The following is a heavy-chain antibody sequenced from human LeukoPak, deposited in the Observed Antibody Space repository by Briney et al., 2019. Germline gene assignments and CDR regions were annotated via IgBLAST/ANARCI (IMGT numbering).Heavy chain of an antibody. J-gene: IGHJ4*02. V-gene: IGHV4-39*07. CDR2: IYYTGST. CDR3: ARGLNYDSSGFYFDY. CDR1: GGSIRSSSYY. D-gene: IGHD3-22*01. Sequence: SETLSLTCTVSGGSIRSSSYYWGWFRQPPGKGLEWIGSIYYTGSTYYNPSLRSRVTISVDTSKNQCSLRLSSVTAADTAVYYCARGLNYDSSGFYFDYWGQGTLVTVSS.